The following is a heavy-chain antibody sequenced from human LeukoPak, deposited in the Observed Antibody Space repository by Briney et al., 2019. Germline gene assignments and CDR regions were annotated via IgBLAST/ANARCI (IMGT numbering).Heavy chain of an antibody. V-gene: IGHV3-33*01. CDR1: GFTFSSYG. Sequence: GGSLRLSCAASGFTFSSYGMHWVRQAPGKGLEWVAVIWYDGSNKYYADSVKGRFTISRDNSKNTVSLRMDSLRAEDTAVYCCARDSPFGGTIVWGQGSLVTVSS. J-gene: IGHJ4*02. D-gene: IGHD3-16*02. CDR2: IWYDGSNK. CDR3: ARDSPFGGTIV.